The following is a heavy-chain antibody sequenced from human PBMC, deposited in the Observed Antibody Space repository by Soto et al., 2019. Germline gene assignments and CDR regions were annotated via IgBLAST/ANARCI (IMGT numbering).Heavy chain of an antibody. CDR2: IYPGDSDT. J-gene: IGHJ5*02. CDR3: ARLSGYSSSLGWCDP. V-gene: IGHV5-51*01. CDR1: GYSFTSYW. Sequence: GESLKISCKGSGYSFTSYWIGWVRQMPGKGLEWMGIIYPGDSDTRYSPSFQGQVTISDDKSISTAYLQCSSLKDSDTAMYYCARLSGYSSSLGWCDPWGQGTLVTVSS. D-gene: IGHD6-6*01.